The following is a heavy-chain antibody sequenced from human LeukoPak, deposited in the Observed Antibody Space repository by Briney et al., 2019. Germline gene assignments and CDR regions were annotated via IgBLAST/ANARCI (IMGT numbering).Heavy chain of an antibody. CDR3: AKAYYDSSGPTD. CDR1: GFTFSSYA. V-gene: IGHV3-23*01. J-gene: IGHJ4*02. D-gene: IGHD3-22*01. Sequence: TGGSLRLSCAASGFTFSSYAMSWVRQAPGKGLEWVSAISGSGGSTYYADSVKGRFTISRDNSKNTLYLQMNSLRAEDTAVYYCAKAYYDSSGPTDWGQGTLVTVSS. CDR2: ISGSGGST.